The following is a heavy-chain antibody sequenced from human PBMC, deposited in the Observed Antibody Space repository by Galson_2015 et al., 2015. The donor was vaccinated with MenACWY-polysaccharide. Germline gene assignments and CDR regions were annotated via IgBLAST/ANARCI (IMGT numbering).Heavy chain of an antibody. D-gene: IGHD6-13*01. CDR1: GGSISSSSYY. Sequence: SETLSLTCTVSGGSISSSSYYWGWIRQPPGKGLEWIGSIYYSGSTYYNPSLKSRVTISVDTSKNQFSLKLSSVTAADAAVYYCARRGAAAGIFDYWGQGTLVTVSS. J-gene: IGHJ4*02. V-gene: IGHV4-39*01. CDR2: IYYSGST. CDR3: ARRGAAAGIFDY.